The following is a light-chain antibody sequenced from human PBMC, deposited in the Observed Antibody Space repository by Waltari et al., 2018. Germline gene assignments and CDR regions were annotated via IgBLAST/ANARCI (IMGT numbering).Light chain of an antibody. CDR1: QSVFYSSDNKNY. Sequence: DIVMTQSPDSLAVSLGERATIACNSSQSVFYSSDNKNYLAWYQHKPGQPPKLLFYWASTRESGVPDRFSASGSGTDFTLTINNLQAEDVAVYYCQQYYRSRTFGQGTKVEIK. J-gene: IGKJ1*01. CDR2: WAS. V-gene: IGKV4-1*01. CDR3: QQYYRSRT.